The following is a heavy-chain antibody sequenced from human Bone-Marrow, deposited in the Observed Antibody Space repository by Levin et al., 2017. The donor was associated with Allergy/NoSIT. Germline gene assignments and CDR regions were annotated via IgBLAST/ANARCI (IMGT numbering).Heavy chain of an antibody. Sequence: GESLKISCAASGFTFSNYGMHWVRQAPGKGLEWVAVIWNDVSNKYYADSVKGRFTISRDNSKNTLYLQMNSLRAEDTAVYYCARVRGDGDYIFDYWGQGTLVTVSS. CDR2: IWNDVSNK. D-gene: IGHD4-17*01. V-gene: IGHV3-33*01. CDR3: ARVRGDGDYIFDY. CDR1: GFTFSNYG. J-gene: IGHJ4*02.